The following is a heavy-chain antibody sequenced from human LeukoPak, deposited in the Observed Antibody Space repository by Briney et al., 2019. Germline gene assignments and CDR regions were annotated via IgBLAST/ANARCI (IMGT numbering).Heavy chain of an antibody. Sequence: PSETLSLTCNVSGDSIGSSSYYWGWIRQTPEKGLEWIGSIFYSGSTYYTPSLKSRVTMSLDTSKNQSSLRLTSVTAADTAVYYCARQVAIVEPTDPNWFDSWGQGTLVTVSS. V-gene: IGHV4-39*07. J-gene: IGHJ5*01. CDR2: IFYSGST. D-gene: IGHD1-26*01. CDR3: ARQVAIVEPTDPNWFDS. CDR1: GDSIGSSSYY.